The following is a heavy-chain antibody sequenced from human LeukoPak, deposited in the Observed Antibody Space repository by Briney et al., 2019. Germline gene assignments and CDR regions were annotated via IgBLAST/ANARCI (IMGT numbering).Heavy chain of an antibody. J-gene: IGHJ5*02. CDR1: GFTFSSYA. CDR2: ISGSGGNT. D-gene: IGHD4-17*01. CDR3: AKDELTVTTS. Sequence: QAGGSLRLSCAASGFTFSSYAMTWVRQAPGKGLDWVSAISGSGGNTYYADSVKGRFTISRDNSKNTLYLQMNSLRAEDTAVYYCAKDELTVTTSWGQGTLVTVSS. V-gene: IGHV3-23*01.